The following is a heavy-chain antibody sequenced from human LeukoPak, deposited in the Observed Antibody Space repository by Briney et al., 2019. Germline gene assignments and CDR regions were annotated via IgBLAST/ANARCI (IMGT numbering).Heavy chain of an antibody. CDR3: ARELHNGGAREGAFDI. V-gene: IGHV3-66*01. CDR1: GFTVSSSY. Sequence: HSGGSLRLSCAASGFTVSSSYMSWVRQTPGKGLEWVSVIYSGGTTYYADSVKGRFTISRDDSKNTLYVQMSSLRAEDTAVYYCARELHNGGAREGAFDIWGQGTLVTVSS. D-gene: IGHD2-8*01. J-gene: IGHJ3*02. CDR2: IYSGGTT.